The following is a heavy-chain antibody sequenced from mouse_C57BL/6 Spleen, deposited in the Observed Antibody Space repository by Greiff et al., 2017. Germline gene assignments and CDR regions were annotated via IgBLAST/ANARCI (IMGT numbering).Heavy chain of an antibody. CDR1: GYAFSSSW. J-gene: IGHJ3*01. V-gene: IGHV1-82*01. D-gene: IGHD1-1*01. Sequence: VQLQQSGPELVKPGASVKISCKASGYAFSSSWMNWVKQRPGKGLEWIGRIYPGDGDTNYNGKFKGKATLTADKSSSTAYMQLSSLTSEDSAVYFCATSLYGRSPAWFAYWGQGTLVTVSA. CDR2: IYPGDGDT. CDR3: ATSLYGRSPAWFAY.